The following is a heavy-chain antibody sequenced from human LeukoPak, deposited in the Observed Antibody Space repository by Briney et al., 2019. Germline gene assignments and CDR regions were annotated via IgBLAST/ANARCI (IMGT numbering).Heavy chain of an antibody. CDR3: ARGHQYYSANWRFDP. V-gene: IGHV3-74*01. D-gene: IGHD1-1*01. J-gene: IGHJ5*02. CDR2: INSDGSST. Sequence: GGSLRLSCAASGFTFSSYWMHWVRQAPGKGLVWVSRINSDGSSTSYADSVKGRFTISRDNAKNTLYLQMNSLRAEDAAVYYCARGHQYYSANWRFDPWGQGTLVTVSS. CDR1: GFTFSSYW.